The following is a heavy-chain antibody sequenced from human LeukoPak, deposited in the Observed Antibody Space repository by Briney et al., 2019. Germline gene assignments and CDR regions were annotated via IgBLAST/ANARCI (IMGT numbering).Heavy chain of an antibody. CDR3: MGSGVIHPYNWFDP. Sequence: GGSLRLSCAASGFTFSSYSMNWVRQAPGKGLEWVSSISSSSSYIYYADSVKGRFTISRDNAKNSLYLQMNSLRAEDTAVYYCMGSGVIHPYNWFDPWGQGTLVTVSS. V-gene: IGHV3-21*01. J-gene: IGHJ5*02. CDR2: ISSSSSYI. CDR1: GFTFSSYS. D-gene: IGHD3-10*01.